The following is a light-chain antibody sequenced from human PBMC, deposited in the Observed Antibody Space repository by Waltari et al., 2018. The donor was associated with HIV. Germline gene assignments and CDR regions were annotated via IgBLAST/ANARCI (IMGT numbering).Light chain of an antibody. CDR2: DAS. CDR1: QNISTS. V-gene: IGKV3-15*01. J-gene: IGKJ3*01. CDR3: QEYEKWPLT. Sequence: ETVMTQSPSALSVSPGARVTLSCRASQNISTSLAWYQQKPCQSPRLLIYDASARATGVPARFSGSGSGTEFTLHISALQSEDLAVYFCQEYEKWPLTFGPGSKVNIK.